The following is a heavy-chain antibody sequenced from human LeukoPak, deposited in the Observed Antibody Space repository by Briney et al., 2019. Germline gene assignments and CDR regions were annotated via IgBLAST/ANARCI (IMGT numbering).Heavy chain of an antibody. Sequence: GGSLRLSCAASGFTFSLNWMSWVRQAPGKRLEWVANIKHDGGEKFYGEFVKGRFTISRDNAKNSLHLQMNSLKAEDTAVYYCAREGSSYAPSEPFYFDYWGQGALVTVSS. CDR2: IKHDGGEK. D-gene: IGHD3-10*01. CDR1: GFTFSLNW. V-gene: IGHV3-7*01. CDR3: AREGSSYAPSEPFYFDY. J-gene: IGHJ4*02.